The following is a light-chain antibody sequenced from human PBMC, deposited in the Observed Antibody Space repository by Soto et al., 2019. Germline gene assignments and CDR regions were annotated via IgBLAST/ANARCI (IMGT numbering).Light chain of an antibody. V-gene: IGLV2-14*03. CDR3: SSYTSSSTYVI. CDR1: SSDVGGYNY. Sequence: QSALTQPASVSGSPGQSITISCTGTSSDVGGYNYVSWYQQHPGKAPKLMIYDVGNRPSGVSNRFSGSKSGNTASLTISGLQPEDEDDYYCSSYTSSSTYVIFGGGTKLTV. J-gene: IGLJ2*01. CDR2: DVG.